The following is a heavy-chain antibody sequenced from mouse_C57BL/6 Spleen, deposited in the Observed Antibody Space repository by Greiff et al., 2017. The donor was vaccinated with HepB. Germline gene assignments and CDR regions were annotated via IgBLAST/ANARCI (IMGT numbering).Heavy chain of an antibody. CDR3: ARVYGNLAWFAY. Sequence: EVQGVESGPELVKPGASVKMSCKASGYTFTDYNMHWVKQSHGKSLEWIGYINPNNGGTSYNQKFKGKATLTVNKSSSTAYMELRSLSSEDSAVYYCARVYGNLAWFAYWGQGTLVTVSA. CDR1: GYTFTDYN. D-gene: IGHD2-1*01. CDR2: INPNNGGT. V-gene: IGHV1-22*01. J-gene: IGHJ3*01.